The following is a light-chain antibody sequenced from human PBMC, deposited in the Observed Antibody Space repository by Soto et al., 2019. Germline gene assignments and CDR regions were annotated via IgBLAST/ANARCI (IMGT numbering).Light chain of an antibody. V-gene: IGLV1-40*01. Sequence: QSVLTQPPSVSGAPGQRVTIFCTGSSSNIGADYDVHWYQQLPGTAPKLLIYGNSNRPSGVPDRFSGSKSGTSASLAITGLQAEDETDYYCQSYDSSLRGWVFGGGTNVTVL. CDR2: GNS. CDR3: QSYDSSLRGWV. CDR1: SSNIGADYD. J-gene: IGLJ3*02.